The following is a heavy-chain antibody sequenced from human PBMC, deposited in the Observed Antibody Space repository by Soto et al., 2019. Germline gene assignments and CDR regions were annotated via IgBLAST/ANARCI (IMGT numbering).Heavy chain of an antibody. CDR3: ARVGNYYGSGTPRPHYNYVMDV. CDR1: GYTFTNYY. D-gene: IGHD3-10*01. CDR2: INPGSGTA. J-gene: IGHJ6*02. Sequence: ASVKVSCKTSGYTFTNYYVHWLRQAPGQGLEWMEIINPGSGTATYAQKFQGRVTMTRDTSTSTVYMELNSLRSEDTAMYFCARVGNYYGSGTPRPHYNYVMDVWGQGTTVTVSS. V-gene: IGHV1-46*01.